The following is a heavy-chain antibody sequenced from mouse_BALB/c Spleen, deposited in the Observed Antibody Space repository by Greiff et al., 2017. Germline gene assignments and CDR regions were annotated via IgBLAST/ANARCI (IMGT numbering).Heavy chain of an antibody. CDR1: GYSISSDYA. CDR3: ARPGYYDYAMDY. J-gene: IGHJ4*01. CDR2: ISYSGST. Sequence: EVKLVESGPGLVKPSQSLSLTCTVTGYSISSDYAWNWIRQFPGNKLEWMGYISYSGSTSYNPSLKSRISITRDTSKNQFFLQLNSVTTEDTATYYCARPGYYDYAMDYWGQGTSVTVSS. D-gene: IGHD2-3*01. V-gene: IGHV3-2*02.